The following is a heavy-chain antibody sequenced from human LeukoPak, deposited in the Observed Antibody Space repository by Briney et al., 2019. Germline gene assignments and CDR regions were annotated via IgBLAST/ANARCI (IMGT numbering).Heavy chain of an antibody. D-gene: IGHD6-25*01. CDR3: ARQLPTAAADTRGYFDY. J-gene: IGHJ4*02. CDR2: LYYGENS. Sequence: SETLSLTCTVSGGSISIISSSPYSWGWIRQAPGKGLEWIGSLYYGENSHYNPSLKSRATLSVDTSNNQFSLKLTSVTAADAAVYFCARQLPTAAADTRGYFDYWGQGTVVTVSS. V-gene: IGHV4-39*01. CDR1: GGSISIISSSPYS.